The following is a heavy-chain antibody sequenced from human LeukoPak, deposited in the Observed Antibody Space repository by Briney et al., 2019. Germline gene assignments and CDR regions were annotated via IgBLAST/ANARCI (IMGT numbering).Heavy chain of an antibody. CDR3: ARTIGLEHNYYYYMDV. D-gene: IGHD1/OR15-1a*01. Sequence: SVKVSCKASGGTFISYAISWVRQAPGQGLEWMGGIIPIFGTANYAQKFQGRVTITTDESTSTAYMELSSLRSEDTAVYYCARTIGLEHNYYYYMDVWGKGTTVTVSS. CDR1: GGTFISYA. J-gene: IGHJ6*03. CDR2: IIPIFGTA. V-gene: IGHV1-69*05.